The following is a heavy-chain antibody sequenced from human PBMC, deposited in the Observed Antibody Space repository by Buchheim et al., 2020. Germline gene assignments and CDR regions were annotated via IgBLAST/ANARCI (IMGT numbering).Heavy chain of an antibody. CDR3: ARARRSTTVKYWFDP. CDR1: GYTFTGYY. D-gene: IGHD4-17*01. J-gene: IGHJ5*02. V-gene: IGHV1-2*02. Sequence: QVQLVQSGAEVKKPGASVKVSCKASGYTFTGYYMHWVRQAPGQGLEWMGWINPNSGGTNYAQQFQGRVTMTRDTSISTAYMELSRLRSDDTAVYYCARARRSTTVKYWFDPWGQGTL. CDR2: INPNSGGT.